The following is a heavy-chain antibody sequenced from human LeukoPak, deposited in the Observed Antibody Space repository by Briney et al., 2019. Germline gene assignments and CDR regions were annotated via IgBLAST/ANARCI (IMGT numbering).Heavy chain of an antibody. Sequence: ASVKVSCKASGGTFSSYAISWVRQAPGQGLEWMGRIIPILGIANYAQKFQGRVTITADKSTSTAYMELSSLRSEDTAVYYCARDSVQLERQGLTSDYWGQGTLVTVSS. CDR3: ARDSVQLERQGLTSDY. CDR2: IIPILGIA. CDR1: GGTFSSYA. J-gene: IGHJ4*02. D-gene: IGHD1-1*01. V-gene: IGHV1-69*04.